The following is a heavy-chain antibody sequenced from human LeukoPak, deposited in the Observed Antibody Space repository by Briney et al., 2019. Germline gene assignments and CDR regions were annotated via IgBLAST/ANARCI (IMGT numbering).Heavy chain of an antibody. D-gene: IGHD2-8*02. Sequence: GGSLRLSCATSGFTFRNYGMHWVRQATGKGLEWVSFIWSDGNNRFYADSLKGRFTISRDNSKKMLYLQMDTLRAEDTALYYCAKDPGASVSGFYMDVWGKGTTVIVSS. J-gene: IGHJ6*03. CDR3: AKDPGASVSGFYMDV. CDR2: IWSDGNNR. V-gene: IGHV3-30*02. CDR1: GFTFRNYG.